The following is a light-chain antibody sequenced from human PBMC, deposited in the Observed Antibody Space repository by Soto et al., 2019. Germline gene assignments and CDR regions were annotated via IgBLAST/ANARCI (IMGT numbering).Light chain of an antibody. J-gene: IGKJ1*01. CDR2: AVS. V-gene: IGKV2D-29*01. Sequence: DIVITQTPLSLSVNPGQHAYISFTSIQSLLYRDGETYLYWYLQKTGQPPQLLIYAVSRRFSGVPDRFSGRGSGTDFTLKISRVESEDAGIYYCMQTFKFPWTFGKGTKVDIK. CDR1: QSLLYRDGETY. CDR3: MQTFKFPWT.